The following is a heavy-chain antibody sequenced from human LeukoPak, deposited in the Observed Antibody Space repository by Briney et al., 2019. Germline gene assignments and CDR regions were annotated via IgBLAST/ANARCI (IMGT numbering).Heavy chain of an antibody. CDR3: AREGRLAGADY. J-gene: IGHJ4*02. D-gene: IGHD6-13*01. V-gene: IGHV3-7*01. CDR1: RFTFSSFW. Sequence: GGSLRLSCAASRFTFSSFWMSWVRQAPGKGLEWVANKKQDGSEKYYVDSVKGRFTISRDNARKSLYLQLNSVRAEDTAVYYCAREGRLAGADYWGQGTLVTVCS. CDR2: KKQDGSEK.